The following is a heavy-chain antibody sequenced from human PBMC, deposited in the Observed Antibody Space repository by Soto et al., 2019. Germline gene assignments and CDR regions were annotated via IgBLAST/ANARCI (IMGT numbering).Heavy chain of an antibody. CDR2: IKEDGSDK. CDR1: GFTFSSSW. D-gene: IGHD5-12*01. J-gene: IGHJ4*02. V-gene: IGHV3-7*01. Sequence: EVQLVESGGGLVQPGGSLRLSCAASGFTFSSSWMNWVRQAPGKGLEWVANIKEDGSDKHYVDSVEGRCTISRDNAKSSLHLQMNSLRAEDTGVYYCARGAGYVIDYWGQGILVTVSS. CDR3: ARGAGYVIDY.